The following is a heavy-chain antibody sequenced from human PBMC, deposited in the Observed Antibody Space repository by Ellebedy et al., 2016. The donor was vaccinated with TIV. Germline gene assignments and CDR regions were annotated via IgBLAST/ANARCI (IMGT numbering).Heavy chain of an antibody. V-gene: IGHV4-39*07. D-gene: IGHD6-19*01. CDR2: IYYSGSA. CDR1: GGSVSSTRYY. Sequence: MPSESLSLTCTVSGGSVSSTRYYWAWIRQPPGTGLDWIGSIYYSGSAYSNSSLTRRIIVSVDTSKNQFSLNLSSVTAADTAVYYCARDDRIAVARGGTWVWFDPWGQGTLVTVSS. J-gene: IGHJ5*02. CDR3: ARDDRIAVARGGTWVWFDP.